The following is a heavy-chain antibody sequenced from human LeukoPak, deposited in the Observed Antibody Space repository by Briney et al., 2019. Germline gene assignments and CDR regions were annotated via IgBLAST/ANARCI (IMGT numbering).Heavy chain of an antibody. Sequence: PGGSLRLSCAASGFTFSSYAMSWVRQAPGKGLEWVSHISGGGGSTNYADSVKGRFTISRDNSKNTLYLQMNSLRAEDTAVYYCAKVLGSSTSFGRFDYWGQGTLVTVSS. J-gene: IGHJ4*02. CDR1: GFTFSSYA. CDR3: AKVLGSSTSFGRFDY. D-gene: IGHD2-2*01. V-gene: IGHV3-23*01. CDR2: ISGGGGST.